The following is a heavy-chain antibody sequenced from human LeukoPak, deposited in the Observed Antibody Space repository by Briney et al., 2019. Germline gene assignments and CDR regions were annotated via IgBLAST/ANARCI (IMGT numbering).Heavy chain of an antibody. CDR1: GGSISSYY. CDR3: GGSGSYSGYYYYGMDV. V-gene: IGHV4-4*07. J-gene: IGHJ6*02. Sequence: PSETLSLTCTVSGGSISSYYWSWIRQPAGEGLEWIGRIYTSGSTNYNPSLKSRVTMSVNTSKNQFTLKLSSVPAADTAVYYSGGSGSYSGYYYYGMDVWGQGTTVTVSS. D-gene: IGHD3-10*01. CDR2: IYTSGST.